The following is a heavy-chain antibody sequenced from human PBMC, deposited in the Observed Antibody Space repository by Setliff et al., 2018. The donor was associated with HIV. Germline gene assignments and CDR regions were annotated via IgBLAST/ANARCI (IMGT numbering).Heavy chain of an antibody. CDR3: AGGPGTTSVDY. CDR2: IKHSGST. Sequence: TLSLTCVVYGGSFSAHYWNWIRQPPGKGLEWVGEIKHSGSTNYNPSLKSRVTMSVDTSKKQFSLNLTSVTAADTAVYYCAGGPGTTSVDYWAQGTLVTVS. J-gene: IGHJ4*02. V-gene: IGHV4-34*01. CDR1: GGSFSAHY. D-gene: IGHD1-26*01.